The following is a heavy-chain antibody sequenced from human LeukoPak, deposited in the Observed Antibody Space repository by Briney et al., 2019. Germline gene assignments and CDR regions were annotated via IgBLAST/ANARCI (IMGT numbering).Heavy chain of an antibody. V-gene: IGHV3-23*01. Sequence: GGSLRLSCAASGFTFSSYAMSWVRQAPGKGLQWVSTISAGGGGTFYADSVKGRFTISRGDSKNTLYLQMNSLRAEDTAVYYCAKDRWVRYYYNSSGYYPPHFDYWGQGTLVTVSS. CDR1: GFTFSSYA. CDR2: ISAGGGGT. CDR3: AKDRWVRYYYNSSGYYPPHFDY. J-gene: IGHJ4*02. D-gene: IGHD3-22*01.